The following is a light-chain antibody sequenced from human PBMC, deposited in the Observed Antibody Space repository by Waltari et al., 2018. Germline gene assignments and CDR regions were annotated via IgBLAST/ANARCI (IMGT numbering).Light chain of an antibody. CDR2: DAS. CDR3: QQFHSLLT. CDR1: QDINNY. J-gene: IGKJ4*01. Sequence: DIQMTQSPSSLSASVGDSVTITCQASQDINNYLNWYQQKPGKAPKLLIYDASNLETGVPSRFSGSGSGTTFTFTISSLQPEDIATYYCQQFHSLLTLGGGTKVEIK. V-gene: IGKV1-33*01.